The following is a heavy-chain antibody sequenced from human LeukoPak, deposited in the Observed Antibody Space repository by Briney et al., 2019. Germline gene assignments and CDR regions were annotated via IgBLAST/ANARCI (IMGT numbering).Heavy chain of an antibody. CDR1: GFTFSSYA. D-gene: IGHD6-6*01. CDR3: AKDRSSSGAASFDY. V-gene: IGHV3-9*03. Sequence: GGSLRLSCAASGFTFSSYAMSWVRQAPGKGLEWVSGISWNSGSIGYADSVKGRFTISRDNAKNSLYLQMNSLRAEDMALYYCAKDRSSSGAASFDYWGQGTLVTVSS. J-gene: IGHJ4*02. CDR2: ISWNSGSI.